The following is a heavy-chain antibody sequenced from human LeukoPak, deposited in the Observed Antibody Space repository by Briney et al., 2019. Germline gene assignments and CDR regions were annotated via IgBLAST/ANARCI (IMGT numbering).Heavy chain of an antibody. CDR1: GGSISSYY. Sequence: SETESLNCTVSGGSISSYYWSWIRQPPGKGLEWIGYIYYSGSTNYNPSLKSRVTISVDTSKNQFSLKLSSVTAADTAVYYCARDPLSGIDPWGQGTLVTVSS. CDR2: IYYSGST. CDR3: ARDPLSGIDP. J-gene: IGHJ5*02. V-gene: IGHV4-59*12. D-gene: IGHD2/OR15-2a*01.